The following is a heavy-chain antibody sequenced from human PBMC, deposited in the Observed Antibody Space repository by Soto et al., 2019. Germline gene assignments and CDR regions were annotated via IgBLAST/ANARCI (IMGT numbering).Heavy chain of an antibody. CDR1: GGPIRSSSHY. CDR2: IDESGTT. J-gene: IGHJ4*02. Sequence: PSEPLSLTCSVSGGPIRSSSHYWGWIRQSPGTGLEWIGSIDESGTTYYNPSLQSRVTVSVDTSKNQFSLKVISVTGADTAIYYCAREGGYVDYWGQGTLVTVSS. CDR3: AREGGYVDY. D-gene: IGHD3-16*01. V-gene: IGHV4-39*02.